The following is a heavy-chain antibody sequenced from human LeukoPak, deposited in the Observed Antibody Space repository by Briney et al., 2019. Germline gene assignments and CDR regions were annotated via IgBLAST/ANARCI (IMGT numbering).Heavy chain of an antibody. Sequence: PGGSLRLSCAASGFTFSSYAMSWVRQAPGKGLEWVSGISGSGGSTYYADSGKGRFTISRDNSKNTLYLQMNSLRAEDTAVYYCAKAGGYSGYGFFDNWGQGTLVTVSS. V-gene: IGHV3-23*01. CDR2: ISGSGGST. CDR1: GFTFSSYA. D-gene: IGHD5-12*01. CDR3: AKAGGYSGYGFFDN. J-gene: IGHJ4*02.